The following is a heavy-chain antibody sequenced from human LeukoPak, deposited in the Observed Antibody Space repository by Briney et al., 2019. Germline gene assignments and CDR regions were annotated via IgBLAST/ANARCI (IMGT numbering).Heavy chain of an antibody. CDR2: IWYDGSNK. V-gene: IGHV3-33*01. CDR3: TIFGAGPMDV. CDR1: GFTFSSYG. J-gene: IGHJ6*02. Sequence: GGSLRLSCAASGFTFSSYGMHWVRQAPGKGLEWVAVIWYDGSNKYYADSVKGRFTISRDNSKNTLYLQMNSLRAEDTAVYYVTIFGAGPMDVWGQGTTVTVSS. D-gene: IGHD3-3*01.